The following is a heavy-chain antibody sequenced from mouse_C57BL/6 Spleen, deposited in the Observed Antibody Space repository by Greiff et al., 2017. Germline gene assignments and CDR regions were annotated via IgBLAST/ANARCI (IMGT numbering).Heavy chain of an antibody. J-gene: IGHJ4*01. D-gene: IGHD2-1*01. CDR3: ARDRGYYGKGYAMDY. Sequence: EVHLVESEGGLVQPGSSMKLSCTASGFTFSDYYMAWVRQVPEKGLEWVANINYDGSSTYYLDSLKSRFIISRDNAKNILYLQMSSLKSEDTATYYCARDRGYYGKGYAMDYWGQGTSVTVSS. CDR1: GFTFSDYY. CDR2: INYDGSST. V-gene: IGHV5-16*01.